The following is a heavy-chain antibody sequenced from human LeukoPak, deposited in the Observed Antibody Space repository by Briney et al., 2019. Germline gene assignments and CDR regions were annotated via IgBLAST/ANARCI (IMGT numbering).Heavy chain of an antibody. CDR2: INPNRGGT. CDR3: AKAPFCSGGSCYKTFDY. D-gene: IGHD2-15*01. J-gene: IGHJ4*02. Sequence: ASVKVSCKASGYTFTGYYMHWVRQAPGQGLEWMGWINPNRGGTNYAQKFQGRVTMTRDTSISTAYMELSRLRSDDTAVYYCAKAPFCSGGSCYKTFDYWGQGTLVTVSS. CDR1: GYTFTGYY. V-gene: IGHV1-2*02.